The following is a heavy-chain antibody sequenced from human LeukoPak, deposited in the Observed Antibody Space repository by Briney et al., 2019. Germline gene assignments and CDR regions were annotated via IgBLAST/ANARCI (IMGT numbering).Heavy chain of an antibody. D-gene: IGHD3-10*01. Sequence: PGGSLRLSSAASGFTFSSYAMSWVRQAPGKGLEWVSTISDSGGSTDYADSVRGRFTISRDNSKNTLYLQMHSLRAEDTAVYYCAKVNYYGSGEIYYYYGMDVWGQGTTVIVSS. CDR3: AKVNYYGSGEIYYYYGMDV. CDR1: GFTFSSYA. V-gene: IGHV3-23*01. CDR2: ISDSGGST. J-gene: IGHJ6*02.